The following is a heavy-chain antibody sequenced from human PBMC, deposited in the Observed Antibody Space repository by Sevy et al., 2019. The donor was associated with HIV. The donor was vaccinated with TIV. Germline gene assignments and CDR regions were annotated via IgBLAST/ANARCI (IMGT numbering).Heavy chain of an antibody. CDR1: GFTFSSYA. Sequence: GGSLRLSCAASGFTFSSYAMHWVRQAPGKGLEWVAVISYDGSNKYYADSVKGRFTISRDNSKNTLYLQMNSLRAEDTGVYYCARLSGITIFGVVWARQYYYYIDVWGKGTTVTVSS. CDR3: ARLSGITIFGVVWARQYYYYIDV. CDR2: ISYDGSNK. V-gene: IGHV3-30-3*01. J-gene: IGHJ6*03. D-gene: IGHD3-3*01.